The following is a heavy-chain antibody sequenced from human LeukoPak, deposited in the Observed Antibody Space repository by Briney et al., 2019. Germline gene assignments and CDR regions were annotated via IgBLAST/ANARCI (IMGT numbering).Heavy chain of an antibody. Sequence: ASVKVSCKASGYTFTGYYMHWVRQAPGQGLEWMGWINPNSGGTNYAQKFQGRVTMTRDTSISTAYMELSRLRSDDTAVYYCARDYYSSTSCYVGHFDYWGQGTLVTVSS. V-gene: IGHV1-2*02. D-gene: IGHD2-2*01. CDR3: ARDYYSSTSCYVGHFDY. CDR2: INPNSGGT. J-gene: IGHJ4*02. CDR1: GYTFTGYY.